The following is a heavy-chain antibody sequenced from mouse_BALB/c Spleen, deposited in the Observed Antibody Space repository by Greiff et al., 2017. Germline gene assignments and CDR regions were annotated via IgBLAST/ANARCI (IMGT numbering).Heavy chain of an antibody. CDR2: ISYSGST. Sequence: EVQLQESGPGLVKPSQSLSLTCTVSGYSITSDYAWNWIRQFPGNQLEWMGYISYSGSTSYNPSLKSRISITRDTSKNQFFLQLNSVTTEDTATYYCARSGLLRLRFPDYWGQGTTLTVSS. V-gene: IGHV3-2*02. D-gene: IGHD1-2*01. CDR1: GYSITSDYA. CDR3: ARSGLLRLRFPDY. J-gene: IGHJ2*01.